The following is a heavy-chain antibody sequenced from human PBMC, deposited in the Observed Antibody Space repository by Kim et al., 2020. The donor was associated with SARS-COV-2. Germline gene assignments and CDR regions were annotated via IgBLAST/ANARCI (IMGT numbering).Heavy chain of an antibody. V-gene: IGHV4-30-4*01. Sequence: SETLSLTCTVSGGSISSGDYYWSWIRQPPGKGLEWIGYIYYSGSTYYNPSLKSRVTISVDTSKNQFSLKLSSVTAADTAVYYCARGSKTGYIQRKYYYYGMDVWGQGTTVTVSS. D-gene: IGHD5-18*01. CDR3: ARGSKTGYIQRKYYYYGMDV. CDR2: IYYSGST. CDR1: GGSISSGDYY. J-gene: IGHJ6*02.